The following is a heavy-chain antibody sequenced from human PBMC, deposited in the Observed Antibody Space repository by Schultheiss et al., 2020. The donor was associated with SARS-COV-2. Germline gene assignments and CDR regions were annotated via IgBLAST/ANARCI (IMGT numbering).Heavy chain of an antibody. J-gene: IGHJ4*02. V-gene: IGHV3-23*01. Sequence: GESLKISCAASGFTFSSYAMSWVRQAPGKGLEWVSAISGSGGSTYYADSVKGRFTISRDNSKNTLYLQMNSLRAEDTAVYYCAKSRPRVVPAAMDYWGQGTLVTVSS. D-gene: IGHD2-2*01. CDR2: ISGSGGST. CDR3: AKSRPRVVPAAMDY. CDR1: GFTFSSYA.